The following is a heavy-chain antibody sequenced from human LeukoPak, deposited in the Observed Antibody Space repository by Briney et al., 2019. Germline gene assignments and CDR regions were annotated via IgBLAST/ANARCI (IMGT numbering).Heavy chain of an antibody. Sequence: GASVKVSCKASGYTFTGYYMHWVRQAPGQGLEWRGGFNPNGGATNYAQKFQGRVTMTRDTSISTAYMELSRLRSDDTAVYYCARVPPFYDYVWGSYRYSETRFDYWGQGTLVTVSS. D-gene: IGHD3-16*02. V-gene: IGHV1-2*02. J-gene: IGHJ4*02. CDR2: FNPNGGAT. CDR1: GYTFTGYY. CDR3: ARVPPFYDYVWGSYRYSETRFDY.